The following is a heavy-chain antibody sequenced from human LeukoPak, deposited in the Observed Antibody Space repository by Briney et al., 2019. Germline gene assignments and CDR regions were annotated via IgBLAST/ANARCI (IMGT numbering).Heavy chain of an antibody. CDR2: IYYSGST. CDR3: ASHPIVQAALGFDP. J-gene: IGHJ5*02. D-gene: IGHD2/OR15-2a*01. V-gene: IGHV4-39*01. CDR1: GGSISSSSYY. Sequence: SETLSLTCTVSGGSISSSSYYWGWIRQPPGKGLEWIGSIYYSGSTYYNPSLKSRVTISVDTSKNQFSLKLSSVTAADTAVYYCASHPIVQAALGFDPWGQGTLVTVSS.